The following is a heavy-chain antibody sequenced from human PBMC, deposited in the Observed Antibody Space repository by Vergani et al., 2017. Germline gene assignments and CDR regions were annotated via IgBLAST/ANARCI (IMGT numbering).Heavy chain of an antibody. Sequence: QVQLQESGPGLVKPSETLYLTCTVSGGSISSYYWSWIRQPAGKGLEWIGRIYTSGSTNYNPSLKSRVTMSVDTSKNQFSLKLSSVTAADTAVYYCAGVFPITMRSNAFDIWGQGTMVTVSS. J-gene: IGHJ3*02. CDR3: AGVFPITMRSNAFDI. CDR2: IYTSGST. CDR1: GGSISSYY. D-gene: IGHD3-22*01. V-gene: IGHV4-4*07.